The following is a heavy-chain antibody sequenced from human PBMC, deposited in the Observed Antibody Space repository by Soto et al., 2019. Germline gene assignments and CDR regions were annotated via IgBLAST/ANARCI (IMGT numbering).Heavy chain of an antibody. CDR1: GFTFRSYN. CDR2: ISSSSSTI. J-gene: IGHJ3*01. CDR3: ARDQLYYNDISGRPLNAFDV. D-gene: IGHD3-22*01. Sequence: GGSLRLSCAASGFTFRSYNMNWVRQAPGKGLEWVSYISSSSSTIYYADSVKGRFTISRDNAKNSLYLQMNSLRAEDTAVYYCARDQLYYNDISGRPLNAFDVLGQGTMVTVSS. V-gene: IGHV3-48*01.